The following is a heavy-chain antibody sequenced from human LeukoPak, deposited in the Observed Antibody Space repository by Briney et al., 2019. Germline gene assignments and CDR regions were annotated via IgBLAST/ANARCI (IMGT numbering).Heavy chain of an antibody. CDR3: ARDIVMVTYWFDP. Sequence: ASVNLSCKASGYTLTGYYMHWVRQAPGQGLESMGWINPNSGGTNYAQKFQGRVTMTRDTSISTAYMELSRLRSDDTAVYYCARDIVMVTYWFDPWGQGTLVTVSS. J-gene: IGHJ5*02. CDR1: GYTLTGYY. CDR2: INPNSGGT. D-gene: IGHD5-18*01. V-gene: IGHV1-2*02.